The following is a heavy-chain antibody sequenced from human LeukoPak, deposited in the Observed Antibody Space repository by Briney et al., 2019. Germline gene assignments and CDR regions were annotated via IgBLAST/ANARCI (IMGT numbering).Heavy chain of an antibody. V-gene: IGHV3-30*02. Sequence: GGSLRLSCAVSGFTFSSYGMHWVRQAPGKGLEWVAFIRYDGSNKYYADSVKGRFTISRDNSKNTLYLQMNSLRAEDTAVYYCANMEISRPHYYFDYWGQGTLVTVSS. CDR1: GFTFSSYG. CDR2: IRYDGSNK. D-gene: IGHD3-10*01. CDR3: ANMEISRPHYYFDY. J-gene: IGHJ4*02.